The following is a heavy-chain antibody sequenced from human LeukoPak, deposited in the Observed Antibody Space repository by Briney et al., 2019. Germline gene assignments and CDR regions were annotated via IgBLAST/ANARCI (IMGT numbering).Heavy chain of an antibody. Sequence: GGSLRLSCEASGFIFSSYTMNWIRQAPGKGLEWVASINSGSTNPYYADSVKGRFTISRDDAKKSLYLQMTSLRVEDTSVYYCARDFLAAGDYWGQGTMVTVSS. J-gene: IGHJ4*02. CDR1: GFIFSSYT. CDR3: ARDFLAAGDY. CDR2: INSGSTNP. V-gene: IGHV3-21*01. D-gene: IGHD6-13*01.